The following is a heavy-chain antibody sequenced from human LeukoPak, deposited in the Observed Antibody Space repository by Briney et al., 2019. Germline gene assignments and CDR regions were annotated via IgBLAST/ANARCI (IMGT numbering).Heavy chain of an antibody. CDR2: IYYSGST. CDR1: GGSISSYY. D-gene: IGHD5-12*01. CDR3: ARETREEEVATLDY. Sequence: SETLSLTCTVSGGSISSYYWSWIRQPPGKGLEWIGYIYYSGSTNYNPSLKSRVTISVDSSKNQFSLKLSSVTAADTAVYYCARETREEEVATLDYWGQGTLVTVSS. J-gene: IGHJ4*02. V-gene: IGHV4-59*01.